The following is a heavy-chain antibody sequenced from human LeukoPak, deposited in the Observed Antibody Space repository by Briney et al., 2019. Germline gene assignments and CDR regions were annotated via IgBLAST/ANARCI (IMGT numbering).Heavy chain of an antibody. Sequence: ASVKVSCKASGYTFTGYYMHWVRQAPGQGLEWMGWINPNSGGTNYALRFQGRVTMTRDTSISTAHMELSRLRSDDTAVYYCARSRWFGEPDDAFDIWGQGTMVTVSS. CDR2: INPNSGGT. D-gene: IGHD3-10*01. J-gene: IGHJ3*02. CDR1: GYTFTGYY. V-gene: IGHV1-2*02. CDR3: ARSRWFGEPDDAFDI.